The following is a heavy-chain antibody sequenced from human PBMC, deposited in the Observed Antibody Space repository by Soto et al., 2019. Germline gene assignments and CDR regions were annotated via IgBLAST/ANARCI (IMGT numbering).Heavy chain of an antibody. CDR1: GGSISSYY. CDR2: IYYSGST. D-gene: IGHD6-13*01. Sequence: SETLSLTCTVSGGSISSYYWSWIRQPPGKGLEWIGYIYYSGSTNYNPSLKSRVTISVDTSKNQFSLKLSSVTAADTAVYYCARVNPAADWFDPWGQGTLDTVSS. J-gene: IGHJ5*02. CDR3: ARVNPAADWFDP. V-gene: IGHV4-59*01.